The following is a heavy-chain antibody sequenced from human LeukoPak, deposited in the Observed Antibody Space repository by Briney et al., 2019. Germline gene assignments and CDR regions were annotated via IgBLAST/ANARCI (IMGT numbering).Heavy chain of an antibody. CDR1: GFSISSYY. D-gene: IGHD2-2*01. V-gene: IGHV4-59*12. CDR2: IYYSGST. J-gene: IGHJ5*02. CDR3: ARTHIVVDNWFDP. Sequence: SETLSLTCTVSGFSISSYYWNWLRQPPGKGLEWIGYIYYSGSTNYNPSLKSRVTISVDTSKNQFSLKLSSVTAADTAVYYCARTHIVVDNWFDPWGQGTLVTVSS.